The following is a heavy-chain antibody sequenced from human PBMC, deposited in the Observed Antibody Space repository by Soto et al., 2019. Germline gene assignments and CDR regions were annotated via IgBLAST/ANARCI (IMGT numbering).Heavy chain of an antibody. J-gene: IGHJ3*02. Sequence: EVQLVESGGGLVQPGESLRLSCAASGFTFGYYWMHWVRQAPGKGLVWVSRIHSDGSSTTYADSVKGRFTISRDNARNTVYLQMNSLRVEDTAVYYCARGDRGAFDIWGQGTVVTVSS. CDR1: GFTFGYYW. CDR3: ARGDRGAFDI. D-gene: IGHD1-26*01. CDR2: IHSDGSST. V-gene: IGHV3-74*01.